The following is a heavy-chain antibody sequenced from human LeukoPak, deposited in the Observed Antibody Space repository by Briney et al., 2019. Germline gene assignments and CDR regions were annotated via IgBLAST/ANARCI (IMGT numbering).Heavy chain of an antibody. V-gene: IGHV3-7*01. CDR1: GFTFSSYW. Sequence: PGGSLRLSCAASGFTFSSYWMSWVRQAPGKGLEWVANIKQDGSEKYYVDSVKGRFTISRDNAKNSLYLQMNSLRAEDTAVYYCARGFSRWFGELLYFDYWGQGTLVTVSS. CDR2: IKQDGSEK. D-gene: IGHD3-10*01. CDR3: ARGFSRWFGELLYFDY. J-gene: IGHJ4*02.